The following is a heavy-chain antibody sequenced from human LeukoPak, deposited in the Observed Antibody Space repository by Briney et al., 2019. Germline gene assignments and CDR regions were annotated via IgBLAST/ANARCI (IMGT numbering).Heavy chain of an antibody. CDR2: ISSSGATT. CDR1: GFTFHNYE. D-gene: IGHD5-18*01. Sequence: GGSLRLSCVASGFTFHNYEMNWVRQAPGKGLEWVAYISSSGATTYYADAVKGRFTISRDNAKSSLYLQMNSLRAEDTAVYYCTRDAGTRLKYSFGYGDYWGQGALVTVSS. J-gene: IGHJ4*02. CDR3: TRDAGTRLKYSFGYGDY. V-gene: IGHV3-48*03.